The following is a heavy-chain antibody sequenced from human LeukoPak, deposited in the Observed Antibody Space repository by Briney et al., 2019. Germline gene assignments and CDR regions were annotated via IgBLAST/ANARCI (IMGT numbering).Heavy chain of an antibody. D-gene: IGHD3-22*01. V-gene: IGHV4-31*03. CDR2: IYYSGST. J-gene: IGHJ4*02. CDR3: ARALKPHNHYYDSSGYLYYLDY. CDR1: GGSISSGGYY. Sequence: SETLSLTCTVSGGSISSGGYYWSWIRQHPGKGLEWIGYIYYSGSTYYNPSLKRRATISVDTSKNQFSLKLSSVTAADTAVYYCARALKPHNHYYDSSGYLYYLDYWGQGTLVTVSS.